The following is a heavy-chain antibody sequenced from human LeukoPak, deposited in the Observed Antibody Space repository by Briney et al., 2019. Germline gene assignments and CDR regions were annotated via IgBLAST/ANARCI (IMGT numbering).Heavy chain of an antibody. CDR3: ARHYGP. Sequence: SETLSLTCAVSGDSISSSSHHWGWIRQSPGKGLEWIGSIYCGRTTYYNPSLKSRVTISVDTSKNQFSLKLNSVTATDTAVYYCARHYGPWGQGTLVTVSS. CDR1: GDSISSSSHH. J-gene: IGHJ4*02. CDR2: IYCGRTT. D-gene: IGHD3-10*01. V-gene: IGHV4-39*01.